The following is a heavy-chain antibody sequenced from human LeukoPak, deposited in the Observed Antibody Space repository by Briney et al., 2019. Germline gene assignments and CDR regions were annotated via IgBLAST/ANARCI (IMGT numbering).Heavy chain of an antibody. D-gene: IGHD5-18*01. CDR1: AASISSSSYY. CDR3: ARHLVDKALGLDY. CDR2: IYYSGST. J-gene: IGHJ4*02. V-gene: IGHV4-39*01. Sequence: SETLSLTCTVSAASISSSSYYWAWIRQPPGKGLEGIGRIYYSGSTYYNPSLKSRVTISVDQSTNQFSLKLSSRTAADTAVYYCARHLVDKALGLDYWGQGTLVTVSS.